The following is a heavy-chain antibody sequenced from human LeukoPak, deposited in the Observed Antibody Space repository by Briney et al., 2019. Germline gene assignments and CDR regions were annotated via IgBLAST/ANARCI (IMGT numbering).Heavy chain of an antibody. J-gene: IGHJ6*03. CDR2: IYHSGST. CDR3: ARLRAMAIYYMDV. Sequence: SETLSLTCTVSGYSIISGYYWGWIRQSPGKGLEWIGSIYHSGSTYYNPSLKSRVTISVDTSKNQFSLKLSSVTAADTAVYYCARLRAMAIYYMDVWGKGTTVSVSS. D-gene: IGHD5-18*01. V-gene: IGHV4-38-2*02. CDR1: GYSIISGYY.